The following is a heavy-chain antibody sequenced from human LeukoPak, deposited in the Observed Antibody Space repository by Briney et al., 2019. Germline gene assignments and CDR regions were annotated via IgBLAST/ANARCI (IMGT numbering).Heavy chain of an antibody. CDR2: IVIPSGNT. J-gene: IGHJ4*02. Sequence: SVKDSCQTTVCKHPNSAIQWVGQPGAKRREGIGWIVIPSGNTNSAQKFQDRVTLTRDMSTGTAFMELSSLRSDDTAVYYCAASGTDVNVVPANVWGQGTLVTVSS. D-gene: IGHD2-15*01. V-gene: IGHV1-58*02. CDR3: AASGTDVNVVPANV. CDR1: VCKHPNSA.